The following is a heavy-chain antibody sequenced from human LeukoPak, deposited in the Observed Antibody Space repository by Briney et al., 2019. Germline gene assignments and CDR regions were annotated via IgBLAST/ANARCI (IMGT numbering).Heavy chain of an antibody. J-gene: IGHJ4*02. CDR1: GASISGTAYY. V-gene: IGHV4-39*07. CDR3: ARIIAAQYFDY. D-gene: IGHD2-21*01. CDR2: IYYSGST. Sequence: SETLSLTCTVSGASISGTAYYWGWVRQPPRKGLEWIGNIYYSGSTYYNASLQSRVTISIDTSKNQFSLTLSSVTAADTAVYYCARIIAAQYFDYWGQGTLVTVSS.